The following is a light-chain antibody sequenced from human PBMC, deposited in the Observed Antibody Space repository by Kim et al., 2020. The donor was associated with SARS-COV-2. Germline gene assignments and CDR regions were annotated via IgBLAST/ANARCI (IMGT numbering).Light chain of an antibody. J-gene: IGLJ2*01. CDR2: GKN. CDR1: SLRDYY. Sequence: SSELTQDPAVSVALGQTVRMTCQGDSLRDYYASWFQQKPGQTPVLVMYGKNIRPSGISDRFSGSRSGHSASLIITGAQAEDEADYYCNSRDSSGDQLVFG. V-gene: IGLV3-19*01. CDR3: NSRDSSGDQLV.